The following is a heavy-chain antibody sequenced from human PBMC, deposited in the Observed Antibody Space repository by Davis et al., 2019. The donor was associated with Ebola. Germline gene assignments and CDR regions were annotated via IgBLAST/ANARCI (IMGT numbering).Heavy chain of an antibody. CDR3: ARDVLRYSSSSMDY. Sequence: ASVKVSCKASGYTFTSYGISWVRQAPGQGLEWMGWISAYNGNTNYAQKLQGRVTMTTDTSTSTAYMELSSLRSEDTAVYYCARDVLRYSSSSMDYWGQGTLVTVSS. CDR2: ISAYNGNT. CDR1: GYTFTSYG. V-gene: IGHV1-18*04. J-gene: IGHJ4*02. D-gene: IGHD6-6*01.